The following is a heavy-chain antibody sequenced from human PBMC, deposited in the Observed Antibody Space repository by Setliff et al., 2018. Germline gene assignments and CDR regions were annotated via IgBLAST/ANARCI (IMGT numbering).Heavy chain of an antibody. CDR2: INQSGNT. Sequence: PSETLSLTRTVYGGSFSDYYWGWIRQSPGKRPEWIAEINQSGNTNHNPSLNSRVSVSVDTPTNQFSLKVFSVTAADTAVYYCRFWSSYYKNDYWAQGTLVTVSS. V-gene: IGHV4-34*01. J-gene: IGHJ4*02. CDR3: RFWSSYYKNDY. D-gene: IGHD3-3*01. CDR1: GGSFSDYY.